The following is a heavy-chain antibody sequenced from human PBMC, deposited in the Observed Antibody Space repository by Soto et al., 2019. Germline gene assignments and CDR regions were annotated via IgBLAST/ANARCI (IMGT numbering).Heavy chain of an antibody. V-gene: IGHV3-72*01. Sequence: PGGSLRLSCAVSGFTLSEHYIDWVRQAPGKGLEWVGRSRNRAQGYSTQYAASVKGRFTTSRDDSKNLLYLQMNSLRTEDTAIYYCVRDTYFSDSSGYTRCFDYCGQGTLVTVSS. CDR1: GFTLSEHY. J-gene: IGHJ4*02. D-gene: IGHD3-22*01. CDR2: SRNRAQGYST. CDR3: VRDTYFSDSSGYTRCFDY.